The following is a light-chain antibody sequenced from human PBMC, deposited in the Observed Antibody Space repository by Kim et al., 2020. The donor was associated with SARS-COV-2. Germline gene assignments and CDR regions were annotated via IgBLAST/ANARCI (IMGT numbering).Light chain of an antibody. Sequence: QSALTQPPSASGSPGQSVTISCSGTSSDFGGFNYVSWYQQHPGKAPKLIIYEVIKRPSGVPDRFPGSKSGNTASLTVSGLQAEDEADYYCTTHGGYNYVFGTGTKVTVL. V-gene: IGLV2-8*01. CDR2: EVI. CDR1: SSDFGGFNY. CDR3: TTHGGYNYV. J-gene: IGLJ1*01.